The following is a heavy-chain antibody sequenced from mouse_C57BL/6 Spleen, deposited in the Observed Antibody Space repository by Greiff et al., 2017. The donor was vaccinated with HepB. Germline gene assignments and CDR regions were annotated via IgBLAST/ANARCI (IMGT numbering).Heavy chain of an antibody. CDR3: ARPDYYGSSYGGSYMDY. CDR1: GYTFTDYY. V-gene: IGHV1-26*01. D-gene: IGHD1-1*01. J-gene: IGHJ4*01. CDR2: INPNNGGT. Sequence: VQLKQSGPELVKPGASVKISCKASGYTFTDYYMNWVKQSHGKSLEWIGDINPNNGGTSYNQKFKGKATLTVDKSSSTAYMELRSLTSEDSAVYYCARPDYYGSSYGGSYMDYWGQGTSVTVSS.